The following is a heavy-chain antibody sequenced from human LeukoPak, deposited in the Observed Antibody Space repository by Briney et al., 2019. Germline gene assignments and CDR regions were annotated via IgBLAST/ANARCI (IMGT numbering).Heavy chain of an antibody. D-gene: IGHD3-3*01. V-gene: IGHV3-74*01. J-gene: IGHJ4*02. CDR1: GFIFSNYW. Sequence: GGSLTLSCTTSGFIFSNYWMYWVRQAPGKGLVWVSRIKSDGTGITYTDSVEGRFTISRDNAKNTLYLQMNSLRDEDTAVYYCVRGQTIDYWGQGTLVTVSS. CDR3: VRGQTIDY. CDR2: IKSDGTGI.